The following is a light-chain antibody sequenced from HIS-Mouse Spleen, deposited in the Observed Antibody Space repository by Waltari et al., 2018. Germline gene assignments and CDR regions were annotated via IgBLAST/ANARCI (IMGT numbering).Light chain of an antibody. J-gene: IGLJ2*01. Sequence: QSALTQPPSASGSPGQSVTISCTGTSSDVGGYNSFSWYQQPPGKAPKLMIYEVSKRPSGVPDRCAGSKSGNTASLTFSGLQAEDEADYYCSSYAGSNNLGVFGGGTKLTVL. CDR2: EVS. CDR3: SSYAGSNNLGV. CDR1: SSDVGGYNS. V-gene: IGLV2-8*01.